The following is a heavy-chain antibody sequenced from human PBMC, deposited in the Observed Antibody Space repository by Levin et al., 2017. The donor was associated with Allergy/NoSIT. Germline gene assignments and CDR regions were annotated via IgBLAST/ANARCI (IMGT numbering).Heavy chain of an antibody. CDR1: GFTFSSYA. Sequence: GGSLRLSCAASGFTFSSYAMSWVRQAPGKGLEWVSAISGSGGSTYYADSVKGRFTISRDNSKNTLYLQMNSLRAEDTAVYYCAKVAGPLGLGGPNWFDPWGQGTLVTVSS. V-gene: IGHV3-23*01. J-gene: IGHJ5*02. CDR2: ISGSGGST. CDR3: AKVAGPLGLGGPNWFDP. D-gene: IGHD3-16*01.